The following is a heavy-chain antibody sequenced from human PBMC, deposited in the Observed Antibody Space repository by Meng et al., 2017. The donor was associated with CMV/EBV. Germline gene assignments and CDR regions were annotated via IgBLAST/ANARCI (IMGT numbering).Heavy chain of an antibody. CDR3: ARGVPLGIIYSFDY. V-gene: IGHV1-18*01. D-gene: IGHD2-21*01. CDR2: ISVYNGHT. CDR1: GYTFTGYG. Sequence: QVQLVQLGVGVKKPGASSKVSCKASGYTFTGYGISWVRQAPGQGLEWMGWISVYNGHTNFAQNLQGRVTMTTDTSTSTAYVELRSLRSDDTAIYYCARGVPLGIIYSFDYWGQGTLVTVSS. J-gene: IGHJ4*01.